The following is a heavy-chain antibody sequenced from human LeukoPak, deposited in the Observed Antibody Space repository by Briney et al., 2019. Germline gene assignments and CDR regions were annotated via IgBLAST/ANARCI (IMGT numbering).Heavy chain of an antibody. CDR2: INWNGGGT. Sequence: GGSLRLSCAATGFTFKDYGILWVRQPPGKGLEWVSSINWNGGGTDYADSVKGRFTISRDNAKNSLYLQLSSLRPEDTALYYCAKHMRATNTYSFFGLDVWGQGTTVTVSS. CDR1: GFTFKDYG. D-gene: IGHD1-26*01. V-gene: IGHV3-9*01. J-gene: IGHJ6*02. CDR3: AKHMRATNTYSFFGLDV.